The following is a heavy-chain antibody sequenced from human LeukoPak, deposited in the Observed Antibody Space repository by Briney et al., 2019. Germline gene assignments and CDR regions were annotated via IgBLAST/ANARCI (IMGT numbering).Heavy chain of an antibody. J-gene: IGHJ4*02. V-gene: IGHV4-39*01. CDR1: GGSISSSSYY. CDR3: ARGAYDSSGYYWVDY. CDR2: IYYSGST. D-gene: IGHD3-22*01. Sequence: PSETLSLTCTVSGGSISSSSYYWGWIRQPPGKGLEWIGSIYYSGSTYYNPSLKSRVTISVDTSKNQFSLKLSSVTAADTAVYYCARGAYDSSGYYWVDYWGQGTLVTVSS.